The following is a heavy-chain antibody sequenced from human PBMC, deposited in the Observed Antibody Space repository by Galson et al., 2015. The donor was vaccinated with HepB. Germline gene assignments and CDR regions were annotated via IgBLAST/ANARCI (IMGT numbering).Heavy chain of an antibody. CDR2: VYNTGST. J-gene: IGHJ5*02. Sequence: TLSLTCNVSNGSVTSGDYYWTWIRQRPGKGLEWIGYVYNTGSTYYKPSLKSRLTMSLDISKNQFYLDLTSVTAADTAVYYCARGLPIWGSYPLRGWFDPWGQGTLVTVSS. V-gene: IGHV4-31*03. D-gene: IGHD3-16*02. CDR3: ARGLPIWGSYPLRGWFDP. CDR1: NGSVTSGDYY.